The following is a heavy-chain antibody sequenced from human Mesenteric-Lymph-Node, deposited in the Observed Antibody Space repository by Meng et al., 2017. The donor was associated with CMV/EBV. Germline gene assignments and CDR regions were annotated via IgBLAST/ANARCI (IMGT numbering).Heavy chain of an antibody. CDR2: IRSGDSDI. J-gene: IGHJ4*02. CDR1: FTFTNYF. CDR3: ARGFGYCSSTSCSPFDH. D-gene: IGHD2-2*01. Sequence: FTFTNYFMSWIRQCTGKGLEWISYIRSGDSDIFYADSVRGRFTISRDNAKNLLYLQMSSLRAEDTAVYYCARGFGYCSSTSCSPFDHWGQGALVTVSS. V-gene: IGHV3-11*01.